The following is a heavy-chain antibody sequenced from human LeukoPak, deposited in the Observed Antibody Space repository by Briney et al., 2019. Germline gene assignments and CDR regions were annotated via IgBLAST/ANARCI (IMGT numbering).Heavy chain of an antibody. J-gene: IGHJ4*02. V-gene: IGHV3-23*01. D-gene: IGHD1-26*01. CDR1: GFTFSSYA. Sequence: GGSLRLSCAASGFTFSSYALSWVRQAPGKGLECVSVISGSGGSTYYADSVKGRFTISRDTSKNTLYLQMNSLRAEDTAVYYCAKGGKWDVTPFDYWGQGTLVTVSS. CDR2: ISGSGGST. CDR3: AKGGKWDVTPFDY.